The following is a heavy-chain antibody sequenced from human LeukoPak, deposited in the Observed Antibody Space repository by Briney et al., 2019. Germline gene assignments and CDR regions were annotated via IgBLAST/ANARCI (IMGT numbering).Heavy chain of an antibody. CDR2: INHSGST. CDR1: GGSFSGYY. J-gene: IGHJ2*01. Sequence: PSETLSLTCAVYGGSFSGYYWSWIRQPPGKGLEWIGEINHSGSTNYNPSLKSRVTISVDTSKNQFSLKLSSVTAADTAVYYCARLEGSRYLYFDLWGRGTLVTVSS. D-gene: IGHD6-13*01. CDR3: ARLEGSRYLYFDL. V-gene: IGHV4-34*01.